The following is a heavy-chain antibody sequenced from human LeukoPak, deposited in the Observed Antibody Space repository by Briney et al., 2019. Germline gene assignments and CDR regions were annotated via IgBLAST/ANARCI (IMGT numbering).Heavy chain of an antibody. J-gene: IGHJ5*02. CDR2: ITPLFGTA. D-gene: IGHD2-2*03. CDR3: ARVDGYCSSTSCYLEWGRLGP. Sequence: SVKVPCKASGGTFSKYTISWVRQRPGQGLEWMGGITPLFGTANYAQKFQGRVTITADESTSTAYMELSSLRSEDTAVYYCARVDGYCSSTSCYLEWGRLGPWGQGTLVTVSS. CDR1: GGTFSKYT. V-gene: IGHV1-69*13.